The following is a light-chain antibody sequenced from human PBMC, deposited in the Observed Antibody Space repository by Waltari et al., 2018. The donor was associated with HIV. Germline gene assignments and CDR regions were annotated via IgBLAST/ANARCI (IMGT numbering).Light chain of an antibody. CDR1: SSDVGTYNR. CDR3: SSYRTNNTIV. J-gene: IGLJ1*01. Sequence: QSALTQPPSVSASPGQSVTISCTGTSSDVGTYNRVSWYLQPPGTAPRIIIYEVKNRPSGVHARFSGSKSGNTASLTISGLQAEDEADYYCSSYRTNNTIVFGTGTKVTVL. CDR2: EVK. V-gene: IGLV2-18*02.